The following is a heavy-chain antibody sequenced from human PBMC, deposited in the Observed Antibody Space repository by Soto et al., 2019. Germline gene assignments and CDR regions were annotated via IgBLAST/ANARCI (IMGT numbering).Heavy chain of an antibody. CDR1: GLTFRHAW. CDR3: TTDRISCGDSVSSYYCFGLHG. CDR2: IKSNTDGGTT. J-gene: IGHJ6*02. D-gene: IGHD4-17*01. V-gene: IGHV3-15*01. Sequence: GSLILSCAASGLTFRHAWMTWVRQAPGKGLEWVGRIKSNTDGGTTDYAAPVKGRFTISRDDSKNALYLQMNSVKTEDTAVYYCTTDRISCGDSVSSYYCFGLHGCGHGTSVIVSS.